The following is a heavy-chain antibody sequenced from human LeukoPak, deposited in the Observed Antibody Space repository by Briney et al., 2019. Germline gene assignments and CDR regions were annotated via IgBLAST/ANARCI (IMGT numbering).Heavy chain of an antibody. D-gene: IGHD3-10*01. CDR1: GGSFSGYY. Sequence: PSETLSLTCAVYGGSFSGYYWSWIRQPPGKGLEWIGEINHSGSTNYNPSLKSRVTISVDTSKNQFSLKLSSVTAADSAVYYCARAMVYYGSGNGRFDYWGQGTLVTVSS. CDR3: ARAMVYYGSGNGRFDY. V-gene: IGHV4-34*01. CDR2: INHSGST. J-gene: IGHJ4*02.